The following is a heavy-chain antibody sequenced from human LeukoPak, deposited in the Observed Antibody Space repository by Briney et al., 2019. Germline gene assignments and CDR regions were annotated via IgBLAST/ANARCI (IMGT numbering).Heavy chain of an antibody. CDR2: VDYGGST. CDR3: ARLTERTTYRDY. CDR1: GGSTSSSSYY. J-gene: IGHJ4*02. D-gene: IGHD4-11*01. V-gene: IGHV4-39*02. Sequence: SETLSLTCTASGGSTSSSSYYWAWIRQPPGKGLEWIGSVDYGGSTYYNPSLESRVNLSVDTSETHFSLNLRSVTAADTAVYFCARLTERTTYRDYWGQGTLVTVSS.